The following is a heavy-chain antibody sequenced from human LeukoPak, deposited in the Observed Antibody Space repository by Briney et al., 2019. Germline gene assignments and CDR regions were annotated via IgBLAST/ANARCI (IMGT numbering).Heavy chain of an antibody. CDR3: ARDLYGGTSATFDY. CDR1: GYTITGYY. J-gene: IGHJ4*02. Sequence: ASVKVSCKASGYTITGYYMHWVRQAPGQGLEWMGWINPNSGGTYYAQKFQGRVTMTSDTSISTAYMELSRLRSDNTAVYYCARDLYGGTSATFDYWGQGTLVTVSS. D-gene: IGHD4-23*01. CDR2: INPNSGGT. V-gene: IGHV1-2*02.